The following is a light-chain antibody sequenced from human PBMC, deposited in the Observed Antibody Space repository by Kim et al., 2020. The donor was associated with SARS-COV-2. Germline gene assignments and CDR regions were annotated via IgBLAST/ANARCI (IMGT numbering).Light chain of an antibody. CDR2: QDS. J-gene: IGLJ1*01. CDR3: QAWDSSTERV. V-gene: IGLV3-1*01. Sequence: SYELTQPPSVSVSPGQTASITCSGDKLGDKYACWYQQKPGQSPVLVIYQDSKRPSGIPERFSGSNSGNTATLTISGTQAMDEADYYCQAWDSSTERVFGTGTKVTFL. CDR1: KLGDKY.